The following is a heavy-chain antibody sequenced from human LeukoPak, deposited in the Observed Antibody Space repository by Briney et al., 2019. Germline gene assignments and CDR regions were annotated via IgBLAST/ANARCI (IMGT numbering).Heavy chain of an antibody. CDR3: ASPESLRGYGGNSGTGAFDI. CDR2: ISGSGGST. D-gene: IGHD4-23*01. CDR1: GFTSSSYA. J-gene: IGHJ3*02. V-gene: IGHV3-23*01. Sequence: GGSLRLSCAASGFTSSSYAMSWVRQAPGKGLEWVSAISGSGGSTYYADSVKGRFTISRDNSKNTLYLQMNSLRAEDTAVYYCASPESLRGYGGNSGTGAFDIWGQGTMVTVSS.